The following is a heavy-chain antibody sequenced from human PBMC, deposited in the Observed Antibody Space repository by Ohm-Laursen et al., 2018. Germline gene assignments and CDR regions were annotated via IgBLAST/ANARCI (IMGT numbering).Heavy chain of an antibody. J-gene: IGHJ3*01. Sequence: SQRLSCTSSGFTFTNYWMFWICRPPGKGLVWVANIKQDGSEKNYVDSVKGRFTITRDNAKNSLYLQMNSLRVEDTAVYYCARPKSRRALDVWGQGTMVTVSS. CDR2: IKQDGSEK. CDR3: ARPKSRRALDV. D-gene: IGHD2-2*01. V-gene: IGHV3-7*01. CDR1: GFTFTNYW.